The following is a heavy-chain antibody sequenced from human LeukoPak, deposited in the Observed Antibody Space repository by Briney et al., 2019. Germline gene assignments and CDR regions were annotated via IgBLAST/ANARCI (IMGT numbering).Heavy chain of an antibody. CDR1: GGTFRSYA. J-gene: IGHJ4*02. CDR3: ASGGFLDFDY. Sequence: ASVKVSXKASGGTFRSYAISWVRQAPGQGLEWIGGIIPIFATANYAQNFQGRVTITADESTSTAYMELSSLRSEDTAVYYCASGGFLDFDYWGQGTLVTVSS. V-gene: IGHV1-69*01. CDR2: IIPIFATA. D-gene: IGHD4-23*01.